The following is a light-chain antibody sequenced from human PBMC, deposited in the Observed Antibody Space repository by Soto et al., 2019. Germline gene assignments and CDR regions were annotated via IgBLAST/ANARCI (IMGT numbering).Light chain of an antibody. CDR3: SSYTSSSTSYVV. CDR1: RSDVGGYNY. V-gene: IGLV2-14*01. J-gene: IGLJ2*01. CDR2: DVS. Sequence: QSALTQPASVSGSPGQSITISCTGTRSDVGGYNYVSWYQQHAGKAPKLMIYDVSNRPSGVSNRFSGSKSGNTASLTISGLQAEDEADYYCSSYTSSSTSYVVFGGGTKLTVL.